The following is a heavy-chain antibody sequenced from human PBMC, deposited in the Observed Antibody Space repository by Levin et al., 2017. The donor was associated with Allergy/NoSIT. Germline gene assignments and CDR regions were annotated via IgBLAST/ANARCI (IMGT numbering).Heavy chain of an antibody. V-gene: IGHV4-34*01. CDR1: GGSFSGYY. J-gene: IGHJ6*03. CDR3: ARALWGWDYYMDV. Sequence: SQTLSLTCAVYGGSFSGYYWSWIRQPPGKGLEWIGEINHSGSTNYNPSLKSRVTISVDTSKNQFSLKLSSVTAADTAVYYCARALWGWDYYMDVWGKGTTVTVSS. D-gene: IGHD2-21*01. CDR2: INHSGST.